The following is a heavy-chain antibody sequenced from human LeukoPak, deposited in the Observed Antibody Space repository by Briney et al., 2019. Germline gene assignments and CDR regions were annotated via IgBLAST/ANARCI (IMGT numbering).Heavy chain of an antibody. D-gene: IGHD6-19*01. Sequence: GGSLRLSCAASGFTFSSYSMTWVRQAPGKGLEWVASISTSSSYTPYADSVKGRFTISRDTAKNSLHLQMNSLRAEDTAVYYCARDPVDGVAGLDCWGQGTLVTVSS. V-gene: IGHV3-21*01. J-gene: IGHJ4*02. CDR3: ARDPVDGVAGLDC. CDR2: ISTSSSYT. CDR1: GFTFSSYS.